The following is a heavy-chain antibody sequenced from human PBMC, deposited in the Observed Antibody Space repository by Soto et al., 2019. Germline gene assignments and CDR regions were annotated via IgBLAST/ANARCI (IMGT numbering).Heavy chain of an antibody. Sequence: ASVKVSCKASGYTFTSYDINWVRQATGQGLEWMGWMNPNSGNTGYAQKFQGRVTMDRNTSISTAYMELSSLRSEDTAVYYCARNEYCTNGVCYRLFDYWGQGTLVTVSS. D-gene: IGHD2-8*01. V-gene: IGHV1-8*01. CDR1: GYTFTSYD. CDR3: ARNEYCTNGVCYRLFDY. J-gene: IGHJ4*02. CDR2: MNPNSGNT.